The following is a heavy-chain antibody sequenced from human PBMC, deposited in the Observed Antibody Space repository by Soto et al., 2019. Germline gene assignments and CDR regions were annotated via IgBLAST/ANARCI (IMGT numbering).Heavy chain of an antibody. Sequence: SETLSLTCTVSGGSISSYYWSWIRQPPGKGLEWIGYIYYSGSTNYNPSLKSRVTISVDTSKNQFSLKLSSVTAADTAVYYCARVIYSISLWFDPWGQGTLVTVFS. V-gene: IGHV4-59*01. D-gene: IGHD4-4*01. J-gene: IGHJ5*02. CDR1: GGSISSYY. CDR2: IYYSGST. CDR3: ARVIYSISLWFDP.